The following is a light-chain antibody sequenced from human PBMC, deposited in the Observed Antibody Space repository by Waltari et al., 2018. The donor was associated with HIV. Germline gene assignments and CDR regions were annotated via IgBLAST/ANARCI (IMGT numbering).Light chain of an antibody. CDR2: DVN. CDR3: CAYAAGTTS. J-gene: IGLJ1*01. V-gene: IGLV2-23*02. CDR1: SSDVDGSKS. Sequence: QSALTQPASVSGSPGQSVTDSCTGSSSDVDGSKSVSWYQQHPGKAPKLILYDVNKRPSGVSDRFSGSKAANTASLAISGLQAEDEADYFCCAYAAGTTSFGSGTKVTVL.